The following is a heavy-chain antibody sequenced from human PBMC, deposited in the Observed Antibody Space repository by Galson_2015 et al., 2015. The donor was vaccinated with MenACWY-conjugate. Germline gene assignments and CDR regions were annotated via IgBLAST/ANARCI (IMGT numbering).Heavy chain of an antibody. CDR2: INHREST. V-gene: IGHV4-34*01. D-gene: IGHD3-16*02. Sequence: ETLSLTCAVSDCSLSGFYSHWTRHPPAPGLEWVGKINHRESTNYHPSPKRRLPFSVATAKTQYSLTLRSVTAADTAVYYCARGRRAIWGSYPQGFQDWGQGSLVTVSS. CDR1: DCSLSGFY. CDR3: ARGRRAIWGSYPQGFQD. J-gene: IGHJ1*01.